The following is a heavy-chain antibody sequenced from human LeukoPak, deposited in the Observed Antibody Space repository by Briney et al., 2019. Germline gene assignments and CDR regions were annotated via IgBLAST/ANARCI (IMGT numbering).Heavy chain of an antibody. CDR2: IYYSGST. Sequence: SETLSLTCTVSGGSISSYYWSWIRQPPGKGLEWIGYIYYSGSTNYNPSLKSRVTISVDASKNQFSLKLSSVTAADTAVYYCARDEGYGDYGYYGMDVWGQGTTVIVSS. CDR3: ARDEGYGDYGYYGMDV. V-gene: IGHV4-59*12. D-gene: IGHD4-17*01. CDR1: GGSISSYY. J-gene: IGHJ6*02.